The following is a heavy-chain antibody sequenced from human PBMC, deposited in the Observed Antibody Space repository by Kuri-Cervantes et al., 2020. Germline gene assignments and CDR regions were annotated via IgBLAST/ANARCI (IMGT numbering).Heavy chain of an antibody. Sequence: ASVQVSCKASGYTFTSYVMHWVRQAPGQRLEWMGWINAGNGNTKYSQKFQGRVTMTRDTSISTAYMELSSLRSEDTAVYYCARGGVDIVATIHYYYYYYMDVWGKGTTVTVSS. CDR3: ARGGVDIVATIHYYYYYYMDV. CDR2: INAGNGNT. J-gene: IGHJ6*03. V-gene: IGHV1-3*01. D-gene: IGHD5-12*01. CDR1: GYTFTSYV.